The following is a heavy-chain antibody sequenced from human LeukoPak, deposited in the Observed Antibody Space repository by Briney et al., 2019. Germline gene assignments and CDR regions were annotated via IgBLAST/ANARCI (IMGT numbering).Heavy chain of an antibody. CDR2: INPSCGST. Sequence: ASVKVSCKASGYTFTSHYMHWVRQAPAQGLEWRGIINPSCGSTSYAQKLPGRVSMSRDTSTSTVYMELSSLRSADTAVYYCARDAEWEPTDYWGQGTLVTVST. D-gene: IGHD1-26*01. CDR3: ARDAEWEPTDY. V-gene: IGHV1-46*01. J-gene: IGHJ4*02. CDR1: GYTFTSHY.